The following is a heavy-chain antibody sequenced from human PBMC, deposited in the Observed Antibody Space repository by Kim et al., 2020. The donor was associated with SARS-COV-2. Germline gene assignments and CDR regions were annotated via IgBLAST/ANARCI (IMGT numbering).Heavy chain of an antibody. CDR3: ARGKQYGSGSYYKDY. CDR2: IIPIFGTA. D-gene: IGHD3-10*01. V-gene: IGHV1-69*13. CDR1: GDTFSSYA. J-gene: IGHJ4*02. Sequence: SVKVSCKASGDTFSSYAISWVRQAPGQGLEWMGGIIPIFGTANYAQKFQGRVTITADESTSTAYMELSSLRSEDTAVYYCARGKQYGSGSYYKDYWGQGPLVTVSS.